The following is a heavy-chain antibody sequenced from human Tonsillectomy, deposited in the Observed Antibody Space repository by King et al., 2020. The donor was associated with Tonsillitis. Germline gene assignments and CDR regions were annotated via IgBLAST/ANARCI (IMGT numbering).Heavy chain of an antibody. CDR1: GFTFKNAW. Sequence: VQLVEAGVGLVKPGESLRLSCAASGFTFKNAWMSWVRQAPGKWLDWVGRVKSKTDGWITDYVAPVKGRLNISRDDSKNTLYLQMNSLKTEDTAVYYCTTGVPGGSSSVGWGQGTLVTVSS. CDR3: TTGVPGGSSSVG. CDR2: VKSKTDGWIT. V-gene: IGHV3-15*01. J-gene: IGHJ4*02. D-gene: IGHD1-26*01.